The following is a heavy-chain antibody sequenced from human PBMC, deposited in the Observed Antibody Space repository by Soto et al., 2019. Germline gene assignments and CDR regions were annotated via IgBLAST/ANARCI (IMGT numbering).Heavy chain of an antibody. CDR2: IYYSGST. CDR1: GGSISSGGYY. J-gene: IGHJ6*02. CDR3: ARGGDIVVVSGMDV. D-gene: IGHD2-2*01. V-gene: IGHV4-31*03. Sequence: QVQLQESGPGLVKPSQTLSLTCTVSGGSISSGGYYWSWIRQHPGKGLEWIGYIYYSGSTYYNPSLKSRVPISVDTSKNRFSLKLSSVTAADTAVYYCARGGDIVVVSGMDVWGQGTTVTVSS.